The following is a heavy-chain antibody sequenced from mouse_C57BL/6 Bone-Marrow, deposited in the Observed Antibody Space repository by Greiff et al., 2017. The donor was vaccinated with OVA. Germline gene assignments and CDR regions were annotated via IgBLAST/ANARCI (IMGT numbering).Heavy chain of an antibody. CDR1: GYAFSSSW. V-gene: IGHV1-82*01. CDR2: IYPGDGDT. J-gene: IGHJ1*03. Sequence: QVQLQQSGPELVKPGASVKISCKASGYAFSSSWMNWVKQRPGKGLEWIGRIYPGDGDTNYNGKFKGKATLTADKSSSTAYMQLSSLKSEDSAVYFCARPLIPSNFDVWGTGTTVTVSS. CDR3: ARPLIPSNFDV.